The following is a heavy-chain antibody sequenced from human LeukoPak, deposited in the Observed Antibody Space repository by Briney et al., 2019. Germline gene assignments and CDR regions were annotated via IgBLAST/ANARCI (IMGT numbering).Heavy chain of an antibody. V-gene: IGHV3-21*01. D-gene: IGHD3-10*01. Sequence: GGSLRLSCAASGFTFSNHNMNWVRQAPGKGLEWVSSISTSSSYIYYADSVKGRFTISRDNSKNTLYLQMNSLRAEDTAVYYCARAVYYGSGSDAFDIWGQGTMVTVSS. CDR3: ARAVYYGSGSDAFDI. CDR1: GFTFSNHN. J-gene: IGHJ3*02. CDR2: ISTSSSYI.